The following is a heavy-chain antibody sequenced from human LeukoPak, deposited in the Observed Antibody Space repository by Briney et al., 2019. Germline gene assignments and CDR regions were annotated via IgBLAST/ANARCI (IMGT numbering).Heavy chain of an antibody. J-gene: IGHJ3*02. CDR3: ARDFAMVRGVNYAFDI. D-gene: IGHD3-10*01. CDR1: GYTFTGYY. CDR2: INPNSGGT. Sequence: ASVKVSCKASGYTFTGYYMHWVRQAPGQGLEWMGWINPNSGGTNYAQKFQGRVTMTRDTSISTAYMELSRLRSDDTAVYYCARDFAMVRGVNYAFDIWGQGTMVTVSS. V-gene: IGHV1-2*02.